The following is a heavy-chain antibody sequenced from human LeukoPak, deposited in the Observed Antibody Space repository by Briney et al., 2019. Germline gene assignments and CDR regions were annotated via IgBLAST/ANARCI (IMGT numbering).Heavy chain of an antibody. J-gene: IGHJ4*02. CDR1: GFTFSSYW. V-gene: IGHV3-7*03. CDR2: IKPDGSEK. D-gene: IGHD4-17*01. CDR3: VRGVYGDSYFDY. Sequence: ARSLRLSCAASGFTFSSYWMNWVRKAPGKGLDRVGNIKPDGSEKTYVGSVKGRFAISRGNTKDSLYLEMNSLRAEDTAVYYCVRGVYGDSYFDYWGQGTLVTVSS.